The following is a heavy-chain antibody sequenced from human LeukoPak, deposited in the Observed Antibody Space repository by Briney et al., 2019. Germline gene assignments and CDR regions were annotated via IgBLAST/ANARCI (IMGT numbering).Heavy chain of an antibody. CDR2: INSDGSST. Sequence: GGSLRLYCAASGFTCSSYWMDWVRQAPGKGQVWVSRINSDGSSTSYADSVKGRFTISRDNAKTTMYLQMNSLRAKDTAVYYCAREGIAVAGRGDYWGQGTLVTVSS. CDR3: AREGIAVAGRGDY. J-gene: IGHJ4*02. V-gene: IGHV3-74*01. CDR1: GFTCSSYW. D-gene: IGHD6-19*01.